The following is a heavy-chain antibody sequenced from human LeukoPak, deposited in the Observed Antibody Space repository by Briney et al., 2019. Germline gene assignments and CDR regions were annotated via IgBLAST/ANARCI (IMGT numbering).Heavy chain of an antibody. CDR1: GDSVSNNSVT. J-gene: IGHJ5*02. D-gene: IGHD2-2*01. CDR2: TYYRSTWYN. V-gene: IGHV6-1*01. CDR3: ARRLTQYDCFDP. Sequence: SQTLSLTCAISGDSVSNNSVTWNWIRQSPSRGLEWLGRTYYRSTWYNDYAVSVRGRITVNPDTSKNQCSLHLNSVTPEDTAVYYCARRLTQYDCFDPWGQGILVTVSS.